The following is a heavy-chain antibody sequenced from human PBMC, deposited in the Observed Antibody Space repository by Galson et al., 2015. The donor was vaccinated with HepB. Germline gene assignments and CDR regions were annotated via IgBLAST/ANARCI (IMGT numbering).Heavy chain of an antibody. Sequence: SVKVSCKASGGTFSSYAISWVRQAPGQGLEWMGGIIPIFGTANYAQKFRGRVTITADESTSTAYMELSSLRSEDTAVYYCARRGRDYDDPSSGMDVWGQGTTVTVSS. D-gene: IGHD4-17*01. CDR2: IIPIFGTA. CDR3: ARRGRDYDDPSSGMDV. CDR1: GGTFSSYA. V-gene: IGHV1-69*13. J-gene: IGHJ6*02.